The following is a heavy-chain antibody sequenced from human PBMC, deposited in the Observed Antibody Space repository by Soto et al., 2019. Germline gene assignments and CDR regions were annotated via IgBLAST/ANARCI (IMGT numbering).Heavy chain of an antibody. Sequence: QVQLVQSGAEVKKPGASVKVSCKASGYTFTTYGISWVRQAPGQGLEWMGWISTYNGNTNYAQKVQGRVTMTTDTSTTTAYMELRSLRSDDTAVYYCAREGLTMVRGVTDYYYGMDVWGQGTTVTVSS. CDR2: ISTYNGNT. D-gene: IGHD3-10*01. V-gene: IGHV1-18*01. J-gene: IGHJ6*02. CDR1: GYTFTTYG. CDR3: AREGLTMVRGVTDYYYGMDV.